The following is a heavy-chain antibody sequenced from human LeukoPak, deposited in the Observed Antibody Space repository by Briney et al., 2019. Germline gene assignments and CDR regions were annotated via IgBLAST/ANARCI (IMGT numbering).Heavy chain of an antibody. Sequence: GGSLRLSCAASGFTFSSYAMSWVRQAPGKGLEWVSSISGSGGSTYYADSVKGLFTISRDNSKNTLYVQMNSLRAEDTAVYYCAKDGGDCSTTSCQGRYFDYWGQGTLVTVSS. CDR2: ISGSGGST. J-gene: IGHJ4*02. CDR1: GFTFSSYA. V-gene: IGHV3-23*01. CDR3: AKDGGDCSTTSCQGRYFDY. D-gene: IGHD2-2*01.